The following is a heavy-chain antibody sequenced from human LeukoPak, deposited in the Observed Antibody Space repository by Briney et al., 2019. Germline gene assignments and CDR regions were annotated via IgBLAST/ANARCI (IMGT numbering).Heavy chain of an antibody. Sequence: GESLKISCKGSGYSFTSYWIGWVRQMPGKGLEWMGIIYPGDSDTRYSPSFQGQVTISADKSISTAYLQWSSLKASDTAMYYCARSVRRITIFSYYYYGMDVWGQGTTVTVSS. CDR1: GYSFTSYW. J-gene: IGHJ6*02. V-gene: IGHV5-51*01. D-gene: IGHD3-9*01. CDR2: IYPGDSDT. CDR3: ARSVRRITIFSYYYYGMDV.